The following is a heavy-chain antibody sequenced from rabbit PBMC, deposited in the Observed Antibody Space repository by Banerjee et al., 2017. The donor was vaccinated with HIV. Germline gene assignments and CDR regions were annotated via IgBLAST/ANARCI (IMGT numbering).Heavy chain of an antibody. V-gene: IGHV1S45*01. D-gene: IGHD4-2*01. CDR3: ARDDAGDGIHYFDL. J-gene: IGHJ4*01. CDR1: GFSFSSSYW. Sequence: EESGGGLVQPEGSLTLTCKASGFSFSSSYWICWVRQAPGKGLELIACIYSSSGTTYYASWAKGRFTISKTSSTTVTLQMTSLTAADTATYFCARDDAGDGIHYFDLWGPGTLVTVS. CDR2: IYSSSGTT.